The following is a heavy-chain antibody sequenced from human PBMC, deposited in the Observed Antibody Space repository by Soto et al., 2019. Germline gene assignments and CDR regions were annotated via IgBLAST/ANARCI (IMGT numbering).Heavy chain of an antibody. CDR3: ARRLVLELGRQQEFDP. Sequence: GESLKISCKGSGYSFTSYWIGWVRQMPGKGLEWMGIIYPGDSDTRYSPSFQGQVTISADKSISTACLQWSSLKASDTAMYYCARRLVLELGRQQEFDPWGQGTLVTVSS. V-gene: IGHV5-51*01. J-gene: IGHJ5*02. D-gene: IGHD1-7*01. CDR2: IYPGDSDT. CDR1: GYSFTSYW.